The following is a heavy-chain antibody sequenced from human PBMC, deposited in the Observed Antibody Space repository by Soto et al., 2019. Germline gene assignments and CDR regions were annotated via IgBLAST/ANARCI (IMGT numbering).Heavy chain of an antibody. V-gene: IGHV4-34*01. CDR1: GGSFSGYY. CDR2: INHSGST. Sequence: TSETLSLTCAVYGGSFSGYYWSWIRQPPGKGLEWIGEINHSGSTNYNPSLKSRVTISVDTSKNQFSLKLSSVTAADTAVYYCARDVGYGSGSFWWFDPWGQGTLVTVSS. J-gene: IGHJ5*02. D-gene: IGHD3-10*01. CDR3: ARDVGYGSGSFWWFDP.